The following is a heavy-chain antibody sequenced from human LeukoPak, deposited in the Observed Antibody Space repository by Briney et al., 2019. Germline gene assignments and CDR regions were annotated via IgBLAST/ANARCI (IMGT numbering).Heavy chain of an antibody. V-gene: IGHV3-23*01. Sequence: GRSLRLSCAASGFTFDDYAMHWVRQAPGKGLEWVSAISGTGGNTFYTDSVTGRFTISRDNSKNTLYVQMNSLRAEDTAVYYCAKTGGYYDTSDLYRPDVFDIWGQGTVVTVSS. CDR2: ISGTGGNT. CDR1: GFTFDDYA. J-gene: IGHJ3*02. CDR3: AKTGGYYDTSDLYRPDVFDI. D-gene: IGHD3-22*01.